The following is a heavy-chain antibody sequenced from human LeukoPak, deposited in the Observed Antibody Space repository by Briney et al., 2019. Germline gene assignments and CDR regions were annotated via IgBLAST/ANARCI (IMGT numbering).Heavy chain of an antibody. D-gene: IGHD3-16*01. V-gene: IGHV4-59*08. CDR3: ARRHDYVWGADV. CDR2: IYYSGST. J-gene: IGHJ6*04. Sequence: PSETLSLTCTVSGGSISSYYWSWIRQPPGKGPEWIGYIYYSGSTNYNPSLKSRVTISVDTSKNQFSLKLSSVTAADTAVYYCARRHDYVWGADVWGKGTTVTVSS. CDR1: GGSISSYY.